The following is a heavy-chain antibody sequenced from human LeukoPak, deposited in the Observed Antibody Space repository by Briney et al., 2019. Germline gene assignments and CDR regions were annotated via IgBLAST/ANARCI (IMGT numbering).Heavy chain of an antibody. CDR2: IYHSGST. Sequence: SQTLSLTRAVSGGSISSGGYSWSWIRQPPGKGLEWIGYIYHSGSTYYNPSLKSRVTISVDRSKNQFSLKLSSVTAADTAVYYCARAYCGGDCYWFDYWGQGTLVTVSS. D-gene: IGHD2-21*02. V-gene: IGHV4-30-2*01. CDR3: ARAYCGGDCYWFDY. CDR1: GGSISSGGYS. J-gene: IGHJ4*02.